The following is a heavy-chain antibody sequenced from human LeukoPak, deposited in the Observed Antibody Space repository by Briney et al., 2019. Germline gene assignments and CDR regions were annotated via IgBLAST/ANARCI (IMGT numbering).Heavy chain of an antibody. D-gene: IGHD3-9*01. J-gene: IGHJ4*02. V-gene: IGHV3-66*01. Sequence: GGSLRLSCAASGFTVSSKYMSWVRQAPGKGLEWVSVIYTGGYTYYADSVKGRFTISRDNSKNTLHLQMNSLRAEDAAVYYCAGATYDILTGYAPLDYWGQGTLVTVSS. CDR3: AGATYDILTGYAPLDY. CDR2: IYTGGYT. CDR1: GFTVSSKY.